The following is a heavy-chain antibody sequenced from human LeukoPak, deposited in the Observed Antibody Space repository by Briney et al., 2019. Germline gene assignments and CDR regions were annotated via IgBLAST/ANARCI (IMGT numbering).Heavy chain of an antibody. D-gene: IGHD2-15*01. CDR1: GGSFSGYY. CDR2: INHSGST. J-gene: IGHJ2*01. CDR3: ARGQDIVVVVAASAPGSHFDL. Sequence: KASETLSLTCAVYGGSFSGYYWSWIRQPPGKGLEWIGEINHSGSTNYNPSLKSRVAISVDTSKNQFSLKLSSVTAADTAVYYCARGQDIVVVVAASAPGSHFDLWGRGTLVTVSS. V-gene: IGHV4-34*01.